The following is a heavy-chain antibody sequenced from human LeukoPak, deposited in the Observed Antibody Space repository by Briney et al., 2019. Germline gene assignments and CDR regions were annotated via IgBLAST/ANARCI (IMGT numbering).Heavy chain of an antibody. CDR3: ARVRYDYVWGSPPAFDL. D-gene: IGHD3-16*01. CDR2: IIPIFGTA. Sequence: SVKVSCKASGGTFSSYAISWVRQAPGQGLEWMGGIIPIFGTANYAQKFQGRVTITADESTSTAYMELSSLRSEDTAVYYCARVRYDYVWGSPPAFDLWGQGTMVTVSS. J-gene: IGHJ3*01. CDR1: GGTFSSYA. V-gene: IGHV1-69*13.